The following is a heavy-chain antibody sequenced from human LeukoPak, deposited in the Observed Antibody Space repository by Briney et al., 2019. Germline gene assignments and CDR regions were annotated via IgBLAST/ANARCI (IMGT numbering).Heavy chain of an antibody. CDR2: INPSGGST. D-gene: IGHD3-22*01. J-gene: IGHJ5*02. CDR3: ARVGHYYDSSGYRFDP. V-gene: IGHV1-46*03. CDR1: GYTFTSYG. Sequence: ASVKVSCKASGYTFTSYGISWVRQAPGQGLEWMGIINPSGGSTSYAQKFQGRVTMTRDTSTSTVYMELSSLRSEDTAVYYCARVGHYYDSSGYRFDPWGQGTLVTVSS.